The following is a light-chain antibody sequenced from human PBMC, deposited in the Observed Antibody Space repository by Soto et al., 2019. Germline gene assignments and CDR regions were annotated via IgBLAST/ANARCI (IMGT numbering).Light chain of an antibody. J-gene: IGKJ3*01. V-gene: IGKV3-15*01. Sequence: ERVMTQSPATLSVSPGERATLSCRASQSVGSNLAWYQQKPGQAPRLLIFGASSRATGVSARFSGSGSGTEFTLTINSLQSADFAVYFCKQYDNLPLPFGPGTKVDIK. CDR2: GAS. CDR3: KQYDNLPLP. CDR1: QSVGSN.